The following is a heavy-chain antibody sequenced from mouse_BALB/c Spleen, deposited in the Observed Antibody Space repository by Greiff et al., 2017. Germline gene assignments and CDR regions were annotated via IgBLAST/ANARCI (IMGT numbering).Heavy chain of an antibody. J-gene: IGHJ4*01. CDR1: GYSITSDYA. Sequence: EVKLMESGPGLVKPSQSLSLTCTVTGYSITSDYAWNWIRQLPGKKLEWMGYISYSGSTSYNPSLKSRISITRDTSKNQFFLQLNSVTTEDTATYFCARGNEMDYWGQGTSVTVSS. V-gene: IGHV3-2*02. CDR3: ARGNEMDY. CDR2: ISYSGST.